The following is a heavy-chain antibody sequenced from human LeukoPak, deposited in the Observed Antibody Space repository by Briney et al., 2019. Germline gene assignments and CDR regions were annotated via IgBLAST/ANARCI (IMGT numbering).Heavy chain of an antibody. J-gene: IGHJ5*02. CDR3: TRHSHDSSAGWFDP. CDR2: IRSKANNYAT. D-gene: IGHD3-22*01. Sequence: GRSLRLSCAASGFTFSGSAIHWVRQASGKGLEWVGRIRSKANNYATAYAASKKGRFTISRDDSKNTAYLQMNSLKTEATAVYYCTRHSHDSSAGWFDPWGQGTLVTVSS. V-gene: IGHV3-73*01. CDR1: GFTFSGSA.